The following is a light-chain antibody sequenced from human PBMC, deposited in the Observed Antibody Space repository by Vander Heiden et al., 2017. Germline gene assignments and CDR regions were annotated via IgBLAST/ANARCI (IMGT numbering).Light chain of an antibody. CDR3: QVWDSGSDHVV. Sequence: SYVLTQPPSVSVAPGQTARITCGGNNIGTYSVHWYQQKSGRAPVLVVYDDSDRPSGIPERFSGSNSGNTPTLIISRVEAGDEADYYCQVWDSGSDHVVFGGGTKLTVL. J-gene: IGLJ2*01. CDR2: DDS. CDR1: NIGTYS. V-gene: IGLV3-21*02.